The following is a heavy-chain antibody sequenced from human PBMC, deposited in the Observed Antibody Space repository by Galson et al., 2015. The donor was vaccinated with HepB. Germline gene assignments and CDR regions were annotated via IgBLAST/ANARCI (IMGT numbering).Heavy chain of an antibody. CDR3: GRGIVGATAFDY. Sequence: ETLSLTCTVSGGSMSGYKWSWVRQAAGKGLEWIGRIYNSGITNYNPSLQSRVTMSIDTSKNQFSLRLTSLTAADTAVYYCGRGIVGATAFDYWGQGTLVTVSS. CDR1: GGSMSGYK. CDR2: IYNSGIT. D-gene: IGHD1-26*01. J-gene: IGHJ4*02. V-gene: IGHV4-4*07.